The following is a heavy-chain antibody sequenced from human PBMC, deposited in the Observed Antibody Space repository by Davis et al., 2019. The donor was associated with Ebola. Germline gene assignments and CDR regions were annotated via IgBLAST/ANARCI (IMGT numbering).Heavy chain of an antibody. D-gene: IGHD3-10*01. CDR3: ARLVRGVIAHYYYYYGMDV. J-gene: IGHJ6*04. Sequence: AASVKVSCKASGYTFTSYGITWVRQAPGQGLEWMGWINPHNGNTNYAQNVQGRVTMTRDTSITTAYMELRSLRSDDTAVYYCARLVRGVIAHYYYYYGMDVWGKGTTVTVSS. V-gene: IGHV1-18*04. CDR1: GYTFTSYG. CDR2: INPHNGNT.